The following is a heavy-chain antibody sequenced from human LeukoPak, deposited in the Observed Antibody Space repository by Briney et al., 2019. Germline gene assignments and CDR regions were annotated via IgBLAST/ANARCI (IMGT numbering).Heavy chain of an antibody. J-gene: IGHJ6*03. D-gene: IGHD1-26*01. CDR2: ISSNDGST. Sequence: SGGSLRLSCAASGFTFSSYAMSWVRQAPGKGLERVSSISSNDGSTYYADSVKGRFTISRDNSKNTLFLQMNSLRAEDTAVYYCAKDREGYYMDVWGKGTTVSVSS. CDR1: GFTFSSYA. CDR3: AKDREGYYMDV. V-gene: IGHV3-23*01.